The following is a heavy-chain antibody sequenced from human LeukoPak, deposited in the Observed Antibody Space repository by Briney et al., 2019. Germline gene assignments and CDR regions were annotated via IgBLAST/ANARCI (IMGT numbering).Heavy chain of an antibody. CDR1: GYTFTDYY. J-gene: IGHJ4*02. Sequence: ASVKVSCRASGYTFTDYYIYWVRQAPGQGLEWMGWINPNSGGTNYAQKFQGRVTMTRDTSISTAYMELSRLRSDDTAVYYCARRSSGWYWYDYWGQGTLVTVSS. V-gene: IGHV1-2*02. D-gene: IGHD6-19*01. CDR3: ARRSSGWYWYDY. CDR2: INPNSGGT.